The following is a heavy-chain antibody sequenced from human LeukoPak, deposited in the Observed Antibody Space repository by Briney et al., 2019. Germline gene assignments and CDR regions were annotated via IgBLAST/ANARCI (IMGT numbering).Heavy chain of an antibody. J-gene: IGHJ4*02. V-gene: IGHV3-74*01. Sequence: GGSLRLSCVASGITLSTYWMHWVRQAPGKGLVWVSRMNSDGSSTSYADSVKGRFTISRDNAKNTLFLQMDSLKTEDTALYYCARDMVKGAPDYLDYWGQGTLVTVSS. CDR3: ARDMVKGAPDYLDY. CDR1: GITLSTYW. D-gene: IGHD3-10*01. CDR2: MNSDGSST.